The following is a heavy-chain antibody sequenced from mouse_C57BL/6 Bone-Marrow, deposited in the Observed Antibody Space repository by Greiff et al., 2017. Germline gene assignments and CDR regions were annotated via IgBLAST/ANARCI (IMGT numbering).Heavy chain of an antibody. CDR2: IWSGGST. J-gene: IGHJ3*01. CDR3: ASPGLKAWFAY. Sequence: VKLQQSGPGLVQPSQSLSITCTVSGFSLTSYGVHWVRQSPGKGLEWLGVIWSGGSTDYNAAFISRLSISKDNSKSQVFFKMNSLQADDTAIYYCASPGLKAWFAYWGQGTLVTVSA. CDR1: GFSLTSYG. D-gene: IGHD1-3*01. V-gene: IGHV2-2*01.